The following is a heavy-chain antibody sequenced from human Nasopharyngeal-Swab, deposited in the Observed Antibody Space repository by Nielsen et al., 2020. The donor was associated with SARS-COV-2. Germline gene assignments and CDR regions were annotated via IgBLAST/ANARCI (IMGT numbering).Heavy chain of an antibody. CDR2: IYTSGST. D-gene: IGHD2-2*01. CDR1: GGSISSGSYY. Sequence: SETLFLTCTVSGGSISSGSYYWSWIRQPAGKGLEWIGRIYTSGSTNYNPSLKSRVTISVDTSKNQFSLKLSSVTAADTAVYYCARGSVVVPAARVYNWFDPWGQGTLVTVSS. V-gene: IGHV4-61*02. CDR3: ARGSVVVPAARVYNWFDP. J-gene: IGHJ5*02.